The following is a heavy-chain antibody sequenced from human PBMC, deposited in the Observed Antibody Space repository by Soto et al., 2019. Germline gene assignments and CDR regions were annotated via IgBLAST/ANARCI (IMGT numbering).Heavy chain of an antibody. CDR1: GGSVSSGGSY. V-gene: IGHV4-31*03. CDR2: IYYSGAT. D-gene: IGHD3-10*01. CDR3: AKDGPTVRGVTSIWFDP. Sequence: QVQLQESGPGLVKPSQTLSLMCTVSGGSVSSGGSYWSWIRQHPGKGLEWLGYIYYSGATYYNPSLKSRITISLDTSKNQFSLKLSSVTAADTAVYYCAKDGPTVRGVTSIWFDPWGQGTLVTVSS. J-gene: IGHJ5*02.